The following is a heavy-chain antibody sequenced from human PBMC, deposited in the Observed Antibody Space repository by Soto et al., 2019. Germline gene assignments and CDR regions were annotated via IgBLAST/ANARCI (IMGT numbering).Heavy chain of an antibody. CDR1: GFTFRRYW. Sequence: EVQVVESGGGLVQPGGSLRLSCVASGFTFRRYWMHWVRQAPGKGLVWVSRIDSDGTNTQYEDSVRGRFTISRDTAKNTLFLQMNSLRADATAVDDCAGVGDSGYYLGPFDYWGQGTLVTVSS. D-gene: IGHD3-22*01. J-gene: IGHJ4*02. V-gene: IGHV3-74*03. CDR3: AGVGDSGYYLGPFDY. CDR2: IDSDGTNT.